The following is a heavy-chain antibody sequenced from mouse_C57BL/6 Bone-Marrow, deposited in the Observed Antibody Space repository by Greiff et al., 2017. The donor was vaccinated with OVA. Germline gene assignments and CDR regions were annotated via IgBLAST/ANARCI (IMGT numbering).Heavy chain of an antibody. V-gene: IGHV2-2*01. D-gene: IGHD2-1*01. CDR3: AREGGWYHYYAMDY. CDR2: IWSGGST. Sequence: VQLKESGPGLVQPSQSLSITCTVSGFSLTSYGVHWVRQSPGKGLEWLGVIWSGGSTDYNAAFISRLSISKDNSKSQVFFKMNSLQADDTAIYYCAREGGWYHYYAMDYWGQGTSVTVSS. J-gene: IGHJ4*01. CDR1: GFSLTSYG.